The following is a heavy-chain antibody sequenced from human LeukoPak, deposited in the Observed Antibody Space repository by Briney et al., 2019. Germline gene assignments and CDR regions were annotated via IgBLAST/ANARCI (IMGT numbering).Heavy chain of an antibody. D-gene: IGHD6-13*01. CDR2: IYYSGST. J-gene: IGHJ4*02. Sequence: SQTLSLTCTVSGGSISSGGYYWSWIHQHPGKGLEWIGYIYYSGSTYYNPSLKSRVTISVDTSKNQFSLKLSSVTAADTAVYYCAREEGRIAAAGVPYFDYWGQGTLVTVSS. CDR1: GGSISSGGYY. V-gene: IGHV4-31*03. CDR3: AREEGRIAAAGVPYFDY.